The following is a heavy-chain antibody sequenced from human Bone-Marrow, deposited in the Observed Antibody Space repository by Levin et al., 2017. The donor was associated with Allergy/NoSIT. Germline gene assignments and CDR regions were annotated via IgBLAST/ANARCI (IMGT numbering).Heavy chain of an antibody. CDR2: INPNSGGT. D-gene: IGHD4-11*01. Sequence: AASVKVSCKASGYTFTGYYMHWVRQAPGQGLEWMGWINPNSGGTNYAQKFQGRVTMTRDTSISTAYMELSRLRSDDTAVYYCASGATVTPYYFDYWGQGTLVTVSS. CDR3: ASGATVTPYYFDY. CDR1: GYTFTGYY. J-gene: IGHJ4*02. V-gene: IGHV1-2*02.